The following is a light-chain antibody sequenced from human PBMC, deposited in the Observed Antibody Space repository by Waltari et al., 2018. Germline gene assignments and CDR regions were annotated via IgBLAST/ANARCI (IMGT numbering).Light chain of an antibody. J-gene: IGLJ1*01. CDR3: QSYDTSLSGYV. CDR2: DNS. V-gene: IGLV1-40*01. Sequence: QPVLTQPPSVSGAPGQRVTISCTGSSSNIGAGYDVHWYQQLPGTAPQVIISDNSDRHSGVPDRFSCSKSDTSASLAITGLQAEDEADYYCQSYDTSLSGYVFGTGTKVTVL. CDR1: SSNIGAGYD.